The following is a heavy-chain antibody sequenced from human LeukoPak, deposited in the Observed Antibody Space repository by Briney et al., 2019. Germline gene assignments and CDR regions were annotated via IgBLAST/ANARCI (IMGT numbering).Heavy chain of an antibody. V-gene: IGHV3-21*01. D-gene: IGHD5-18*01. Sequence: GGSLRLSCAASGFTFNIYSMNWVRQAPGKGLEWVSRITSSSHYIYYADSVKGRFTISRDNAKNSLYLDMSSLRADDTAVYYCARRATTERGHSYGLDFWGQGTLVTVSS. CDR1: GFTFNIYS. CDR3: ARRATTERGHSYGLDF. J-gene: IGHJ4*02. CDR2: ITSSSHYI.